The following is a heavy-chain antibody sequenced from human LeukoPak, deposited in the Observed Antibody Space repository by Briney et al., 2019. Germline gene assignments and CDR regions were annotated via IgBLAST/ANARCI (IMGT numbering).Heavy chain of an antibody. CDR2: INHSGST. Sequence: PSETLSLTCAVYGGSFSGYYWSWIRQPPGKGLEWIGEINHSGSTNYNPSLKSRVTISVDTSKNQFSLKLSSVTAADTAVYYCAREGSSSSNFDYWGQGTLVTVSP. J-gene: IGHJ4*02. CDR3: AREGSSSSNFDY. D-gene: IGHD6-6*01. V-gene: IGHV4-34*01. CDR1: GGSFSGYY.